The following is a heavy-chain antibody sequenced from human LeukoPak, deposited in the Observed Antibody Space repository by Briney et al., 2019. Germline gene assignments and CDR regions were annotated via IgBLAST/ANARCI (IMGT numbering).Heavy chain of an antibody. D-gene: IGHD2-2*02. CDR2: ISYDGSNK. CDR1: GFTFSSYA. Sequence: GGSLRLSCAASGFTFSSYAMHWVRQAPGTGLEWVAVISYDGSNKYYADSVKGRFTISRDNSKNTLYLQMNSLRAEDTAVYYCARDKIPYYYYGMDVWGQGTTVTVSS. V-gene: IGHV3-30-3*01. CDR3: ARDKIPYYYYGMDV. J-gene: IGHJ6*02.